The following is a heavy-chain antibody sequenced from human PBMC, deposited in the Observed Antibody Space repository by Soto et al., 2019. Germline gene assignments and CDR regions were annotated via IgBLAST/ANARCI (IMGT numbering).Heavy chain of an antibody. CDR3: VRGGSNYAS. Sequence: PGGSLRLSCTASGFTFIDSWITLGRQAPWKGLEWVARIKPDESEKKYADSVKGRFSISRDDAKNSMYLQMDSLRGEDTAVYYCVRGGSNYASWGQGTLVTVSS. V-gene: IGHV3-7*01. CDR2: IKPDESEK. D-gene: IGHD4-4*01. J-gene: IGHJ5*02. CDR1: GFTFIDSW.